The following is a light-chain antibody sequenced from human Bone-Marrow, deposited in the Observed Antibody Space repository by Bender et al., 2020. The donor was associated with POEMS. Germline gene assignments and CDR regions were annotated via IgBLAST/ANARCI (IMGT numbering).Light chain of an antibody. Sequence: SYEVTQPPSVSVSPGQTASITCSGDDLGDKYVAWYQQKPGQSPVLVIYQDTKRPSGIPERFSGSNSGNTATLTISGTQAMDEADYCCQAWDTYSVIFGGRTKLTVL. CDR2: QDT. V-gene: IGLV3-1*01. CDR1: DLGDKY. CDR3: QAWDTYSVI. J-gene: IGLJ2*01.